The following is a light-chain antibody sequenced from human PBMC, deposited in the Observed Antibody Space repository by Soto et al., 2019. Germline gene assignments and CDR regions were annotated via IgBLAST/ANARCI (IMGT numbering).Light chain of an antibody. Sequence: QLVLVQPPSVSGAPGRTVIISCTGSSSNIGAGYEVHWYQQLPRTAPRLLSYGNKYRPSGVPDRFSGSKSGTSASLAITGLQPEDEADYYCQSYDTSLRAWVFGGGTKLTVL. CDR1: SSNIGAGYE. V-gene: IGLV1-40*01. CDR3: QSYDTSLRAWV. CDR2: GNK. J-gene: IGLJ3*02.